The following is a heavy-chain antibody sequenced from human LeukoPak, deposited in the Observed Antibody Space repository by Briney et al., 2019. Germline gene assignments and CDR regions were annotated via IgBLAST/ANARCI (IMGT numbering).Heavy chain of an antibody. V-gene: IGHV3-21*01. D-gene: IGHD3-22*01. J-gene: IGHJ4*02. Sequence: GGSLRLSCAASGFTFSGYSINWVRQAPGKGLEWVSSISSGSSYIYYADSVKGRFTISRDNAKNSLYLQMNSLRAEDTAVYYCARAIGMSYCDSSDPRGYWGQGTLVTVSS. CDR1: GFTFSGYS. CDR3: ARAIGMSYCDSSDPRGY. CDR2: ISSGSSYI.